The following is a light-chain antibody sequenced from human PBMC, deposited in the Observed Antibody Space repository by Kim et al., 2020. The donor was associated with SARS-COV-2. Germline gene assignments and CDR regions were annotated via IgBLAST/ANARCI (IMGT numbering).Light chain of an antibody. Sequence: ELTQPPAVSGTPGQRVTISCSGSSSNIGGNTVNWYQQLPGTAPKLILYGKSKRPSGVPYRLSGSKSGTSGTLAISGLQSEDGADYYCEAGDDSLSGVF. CDR1: SSNIGGNT. CDR2: GKS. J-gene: IGLJ3*02. CDR3: EAGDDSLSGV. V-gene: IGLV1-44*01.